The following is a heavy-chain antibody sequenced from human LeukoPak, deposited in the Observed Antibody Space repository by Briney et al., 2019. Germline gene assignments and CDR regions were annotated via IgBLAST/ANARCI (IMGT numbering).Heavy chain of an antibody. CDR3: ARDGIFYDSSGYFFDH. V-gene: IGHV3-53*01. J-gene: IGHJ4*02. D-gene: IGHD3-22*01. CDR1: GFTVSSNY. CDR2: IYSGGST. Sequence: GGSLRLSCAASGFTVSSNYMSWVRQAPGKGLEWVSVIYSGGSTYYADSVKGRFTISRDNSKNTLYLQMNSLRAEDTAVYYCARDGIFYDSSGYFFDHWGQGTLVTVSS.